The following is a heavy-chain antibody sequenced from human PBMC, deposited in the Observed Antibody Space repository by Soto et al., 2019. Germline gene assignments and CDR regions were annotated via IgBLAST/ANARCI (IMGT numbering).Heavy chain of an antibody. CDR1: GGSVSSGSYY. Sequence: PSETLSLTCTVSGGSVSSGSYYWSWIRQPPGKGLEWIGYIYYSGSTNYNPSLKRRVTISVDTSKNQFSLKLSSVTAADTAVYYCGAARINYDFWSGYYTGWYFDYWGQGTLVTVSS. V-gene: IGHV4-61*01. CDR3: GAARINYDFWSGYYTGWYFDY. CDR2: IYYSGST. D-gene: IGHD3-3*01. J-gene: IGHJ4*02.